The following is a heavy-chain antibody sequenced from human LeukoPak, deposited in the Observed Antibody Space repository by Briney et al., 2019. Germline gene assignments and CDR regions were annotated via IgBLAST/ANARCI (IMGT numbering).Heavy chain of an antibody. CDR3: ARDLTEYSYGYPGY. CDR2: INPKSGAT. V-gene: IGHV1-2*02. Sequence: ASVKVSCKTSGYTFTGYYIHWVRQAPGQGLEWMGWINPKSGATNDAQKFQGRVTLTRDTSISTAYMEMSRLRSDDTAVYYCARDLTEYSYGYPGYWGQGTLVTVSS. CDR1: GYTFTGYY. J-gene: IGHJ4*02. D-gene: IGHD5-18*01.